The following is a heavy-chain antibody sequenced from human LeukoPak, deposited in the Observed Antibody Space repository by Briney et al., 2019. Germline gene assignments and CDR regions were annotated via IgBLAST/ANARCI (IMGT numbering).Heavy chain of an antibody. D-gene: IGHD4-17*01. CDR1: GFTFSSYS. CDR3: ARDGPYDYGDYGQHDY. J-gene: IGHJ4*02. CDR2: ISSSSSYI. Sequence: KSGGSLRLSCAASGFTFSSYSMNWVRQAPGKGLEWVSSISSSSSYIYYADSVKGRFTISRDNAKNSLYLQMNSLRAEDTAVYYCARDGPYDYGDYGQHDYWGQGTLVTVSS. V-gene: IGHV3-21*01.